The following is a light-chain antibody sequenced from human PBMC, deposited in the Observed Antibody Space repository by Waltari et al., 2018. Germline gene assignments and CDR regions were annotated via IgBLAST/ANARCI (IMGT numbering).Light chain of an antibody. CDR3: HQYYTTPRT. J-gene: IGKJ1*01. CDR1: QSVLYSSNNKNY. CDR2: WAS. Sequence: DIVMTQSPDSLAVSLGERATIRCKSSQSVLYSSNNKNYLAWYQHKPGQPPRLLLYWASTRASGAPDRFTGSGSGTDFTLTISSLQAEDVAVYYCHQYYTTPRTFGQGTKVEIK. V-gene: IGKV4-1*01.